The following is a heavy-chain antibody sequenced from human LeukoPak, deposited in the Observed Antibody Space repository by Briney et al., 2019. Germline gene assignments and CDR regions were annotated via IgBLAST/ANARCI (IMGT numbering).Heavy chain of an antibody. J-gene: IGHJ4*02. CDR2: ISYDGSNK. D-gene: IGHD3-3*01. CDR3: ARGRFLEWLSLFDY. CDR1: GFTFSSYA. Sequence: PGRSLRLSCAASGFTFSSYAMHWVRQAPGKGLEWVAVISYDGSNKYYADSVKGRFTISRDNSKNTLYLQMNSLRAEDTAVYYCARGRFLEWLSLFDYWGQGTLVTVSS. V-gene: IGHV3-30-3*01.